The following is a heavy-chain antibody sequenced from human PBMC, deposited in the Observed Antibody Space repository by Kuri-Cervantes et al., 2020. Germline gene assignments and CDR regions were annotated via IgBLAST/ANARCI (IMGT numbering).Heavy chain of an antibody. CDR3: AREYCSSTSCYSHAFDI. Sequence: GGSLRLSCAASGFTFNSYWMSWVHQAPGKGLEWVANIKQDGMEKNYVDSVKGRFAISRDNAKNSLFLQMNSLRAEDTAVYYCAREYCSSTSCYSHAFDIWGQGTMVTVSS. V-gene: IGHV3-7*01. D-gene: IGHD2-2*01. J-gene: IGHJ3*02. CDR1: GFTFNSYW. CDR2: IKQDGMEK.